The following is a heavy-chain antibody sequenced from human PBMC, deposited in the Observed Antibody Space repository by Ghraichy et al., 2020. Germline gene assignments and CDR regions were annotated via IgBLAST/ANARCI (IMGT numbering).Heavy chain of an antibody. D-gene: IGHD3-9*01. Sequence: QTLSLTCSVSGGSISSTSYYWGWIRQPPGKGPEWIATIYYNGKTYYNPSLKSRLTMSVDTSKNQFSLKLYSVTAADTAVYYCARDRPKGMSGTIGTFDIWGQGTMVTVSS. CDR3: ARDRPKGMSGTIGTFDI. CDR2: IYYNGKT. J-gene: IGHJ3*02. V-gene: IGHV4-39*07. CDR1: GGSISSTSYY.